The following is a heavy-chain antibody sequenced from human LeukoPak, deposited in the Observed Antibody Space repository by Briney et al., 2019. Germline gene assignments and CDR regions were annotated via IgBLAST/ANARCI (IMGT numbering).Heavy chain of an antibody. J-gene: IGHJ3*02. CDR3: ARDLLYSSGRLGYAFDI. CDR2: ISYDGSNK. Sequence: GGSLRLSCAASGFTFSSYGMHWVRQAPGKGLEWVAVISYDGSNKYYADSVKGRFTISRDNSKNTLYLQMNSLRAEDTAVYYCARDLLYSSGRLGYAFDIWGQGTMVTVSS. CDR1: GFTFSSYG. D-gene: IGHD6-19*01. V-gene: IGHV3-30*19.